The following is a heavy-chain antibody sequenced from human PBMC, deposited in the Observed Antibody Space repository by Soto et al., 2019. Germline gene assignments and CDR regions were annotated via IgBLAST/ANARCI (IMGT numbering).Heavy chain of an antibody. D-gene: IGHD2-2*02. CDR1: GGSFSGYY. CDR2: INHSGST. V-gene: IGHV4-34*01. J-gene: IGHJ6*02. Sequence: QVQLQQWGAGLLKPSETLSLTCAVYGGSFSGYYWSWIRQPPGKGLEWIGEINHSGSTNYNPSLKSRVTISVDTAKNQVSQKLSSVTAADTAVYYCARGRAYCSSTSCYRYYYYYGMDVWGQGTTVTVSS. CDR3: ARGRAYCSSTSCYRYYYYYGMDV.